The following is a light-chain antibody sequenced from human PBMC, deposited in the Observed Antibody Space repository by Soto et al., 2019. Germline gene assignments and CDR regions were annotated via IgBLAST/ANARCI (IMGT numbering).Light chain of an antibody. CDR2: EVS. Sequence: QSVLTQPASVSGSPGQSITISCTGTSSDVGGYKYVSWYQQHPGKAPKLIISEVSNRPSGVSRRFSGSKSGNTASLTISGLQAEDEADYYCSSYTSSSTGVLGTGTKLTVL. J-gene: IGLJ1*01. CDR3: SSYTSSSTGV. V-gene: IGLV2-14*01. CDR1: SSDVGGYKY.